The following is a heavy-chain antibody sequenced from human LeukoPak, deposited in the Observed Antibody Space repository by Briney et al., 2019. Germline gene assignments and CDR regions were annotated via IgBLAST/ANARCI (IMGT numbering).Heavy chain of an antibody. D-gene: IGHD1-26*01. Sequence: SETLSLTCTVSGGSISSYYWSWIRQPPGKGLEWIGYIYYSRSTNYNPSLKSRVTISVDTSKNQFSLKLSSVTAADTAVYYCARLRYSGSYSGYYYYYGMDVWGQGTTVTVSS. CDR1: GGSISSYY. CDR2: IYYSRST. V-gene: IGHV4-59*08. J-gene: IGHJ6*02. CDR3: ARLRYSGSYSGYYYYYGMDV.